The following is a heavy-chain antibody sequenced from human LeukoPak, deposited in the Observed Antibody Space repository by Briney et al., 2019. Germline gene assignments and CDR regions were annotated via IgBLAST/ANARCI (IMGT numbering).Heavy chain of an antibody. Sequence: GGSLRLSCAASRFTFSGYAMYWVRQAPGKGLEWVSCINAGGVNTYYADSVTGRFTISRDNAKNTLYLQMNSLRAEDTALYYVAKGSGSGWYGWFDPWGQGTLVTVSS. CDR2: INAGGVNT. V-gene: IGHV3-23*01. D-gene: IGHD6-19*01. J-gene: IGHJ5*02. CDR1: RFTFSGYA. CDR3: AKGSGSGWYGWFDP.